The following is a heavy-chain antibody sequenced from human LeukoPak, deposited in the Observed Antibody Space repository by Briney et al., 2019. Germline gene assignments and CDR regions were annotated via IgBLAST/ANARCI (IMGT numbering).Heavy chain of an antibody. D-gene: IGHD3-10*01. CDR1: GFTFSSYA. CDR3: TKYRGFGDSYDS. J-gene: IGHJ4*02. CDR2: ISGSGGST. Sequence: GGSLRLSCAASGFTFSSYAMSWVRQAPGKGLEWVSAISGSGGSTYYADFVKGRFSISRDTSKNTMYLQMNSLRADDTAIYYCTKYRGFGDSYDSWGQGTLVTVSS. V-gene: IGHV3-23*01.